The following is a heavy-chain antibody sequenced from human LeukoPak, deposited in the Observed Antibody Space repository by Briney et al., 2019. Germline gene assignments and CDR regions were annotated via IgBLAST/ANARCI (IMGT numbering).Heavy chain of an antibody. V-gene: IGHV3-7*01. J-gene: IGHJ4*02. Sequence: GGSLRLSCAASGFTFSSYWMSWVRQAPGKGLEWVANIKQDGSEKYYVDSVKGRFTISRDNAKNSLYLQMNSLRAEDTAVYYCARWALLYFDWLSPFDYWGQGTLVTVSS. CDR3: ARWALLYFDWLSPFDY. D-gene: IGHD3-9*01. CDR1: GFTFSSYW. CDR2: IKQDGSEK.